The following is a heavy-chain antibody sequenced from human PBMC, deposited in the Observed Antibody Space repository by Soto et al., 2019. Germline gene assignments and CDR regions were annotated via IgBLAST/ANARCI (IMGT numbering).Heavy chain of an antibody. CDR2: IYPSDSDT. D-gene: IGHD3-3*01. Sequence: PGESLKISCKGSGYNFACYWIAWVRQMPGKGLELTGIIYPSDSDTRYRPSFQGQVTISADKPISSAYLQWSSLRASDTAMYYCARGGVSTRSFDYWGQGTPVTVSS. J-gene: IGHJ4*02. V-gene: IGHV5-51*01. CDR3: ARGGVSTRSFDY. CDR1: GYNFACYW.